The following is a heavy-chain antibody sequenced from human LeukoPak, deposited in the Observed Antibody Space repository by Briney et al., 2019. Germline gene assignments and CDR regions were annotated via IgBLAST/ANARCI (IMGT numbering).Heavy chain of an antibody. D-gene: IGHD4-23*01. Sequence: SETLSLTCTVSGGSISSYYWSWIRQPPGKGLEWIGFIYDSGSTNYNPSLKSRVTISVDTSKNQFSLKLSSVTAADTAVYYCARGDDYGGNAPDAFDIWGQGTMVTVSS. CDR1: GGSISSYY. CDR3: ARGDDYGGNAPDAFDI. CDR2: IYDSGST. J-gene: IGHJ3*02. V-gene: IGHV4-59*01.